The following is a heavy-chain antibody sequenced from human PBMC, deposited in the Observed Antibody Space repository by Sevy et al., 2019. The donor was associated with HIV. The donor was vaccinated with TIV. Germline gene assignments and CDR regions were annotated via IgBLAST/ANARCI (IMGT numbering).Heavy chain of an antibody. D-gene: IGHD6-13*01. Sequence: GGSLRLSCAASGFTFSSYAMSWVRQAPGKGLEWVSAISGSGGSTYYADSVKGRFTISRDNSKNTLYLQMNSLRAEDTDVYYCANLVAAAGKRNFDYWGQGTLVTVSS. V-gene: IGHV3-23*01. CDR2: ISGSGGST. CDR1: GFTFSSYA. CDR3: ANLVAAAGKRNFDY. J-gene: IGHJ4*02.